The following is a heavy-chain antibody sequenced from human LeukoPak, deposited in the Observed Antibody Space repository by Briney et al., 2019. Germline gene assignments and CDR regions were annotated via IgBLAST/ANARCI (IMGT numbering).Heavy chain of an antibody. Sequence: GGSLRLSCAASGFTFSSYWMSWVRQAPGKGLEWVANIKQDGSEKYYADSVKGRFTISRDNAKNSLYLQMNSLRAEDTAVYYCARGGDDYGDPTGGYYFDYWGQGTLVTVSS. CDR1: GFTFSSYW. CDR3: ARGGDDYGDPTGGYYFDY. CDR2: IKQDGSEK. J-gene: IGHJ4*02. D-gene: IGHD4-17*01. V-gene: IGHV3-7*03.